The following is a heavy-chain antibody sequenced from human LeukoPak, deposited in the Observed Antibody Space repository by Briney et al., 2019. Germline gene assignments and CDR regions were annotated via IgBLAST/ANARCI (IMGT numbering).Heavy chain of an antibody. CDR1: GFTFSSYA. V-gene: IGHV3-23*01. Sequence: GGSLRLSCAASGFTFSSYAMSWVRQAPGKGLEWVSAIRDSGSSTHYADSVKGRFTTSRDNSKNTLFLQMNSLRAEDTAIYYCAKYGPQDSGSSHFDYWGQGALVTVST. CDR3: AKYGPQDSGSSHFDY. J-gene: IGHJ4*02. CDR2: IRDSGSST. D-gene: IGHD1-26*01.